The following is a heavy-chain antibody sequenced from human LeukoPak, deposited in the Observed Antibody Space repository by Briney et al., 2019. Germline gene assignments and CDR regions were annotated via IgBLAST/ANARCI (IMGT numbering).Heavy chain of an antibody. CDR2: INRDGSST. J-gene: IGHJ4*02. CDR1: GFTFSSYA. CDR3: ARGGGYSYGSFDY. Sequence: PGGSLRLSCGASGFTFSSYAMSWVRQAPGKGLQWVSGINRDGSSTSYADSVKGRFTISRDNAKNTLYLQMNSLRAEDTAVYYCARGGGYSYGSFDYWGQGTLVTVSS. D-gene: IGHD5-18*01. V-gene: IGHV3-74*01.